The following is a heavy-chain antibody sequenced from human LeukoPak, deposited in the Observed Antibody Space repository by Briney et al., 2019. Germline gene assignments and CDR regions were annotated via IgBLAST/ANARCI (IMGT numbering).Heavy chain of an antibody. CDR3: AKGGGSSWSWDDY. D-gene: IGHD6-13*01. J-gene: IGHJ4*02. CDR2: IFYDGSNK. V-gene: IGHV3-30*04. Sequence: GGSLRLSCAGSEFTFSSYSMHWVRQAPGKGLEWVALIFYDGSNKYYADSVKGRFTISRDNSKNRLDLQMNSLRAEDTALYYCAKGGGSSWSWDDYWGQGTLVTVSS. CDR1: EFTFSSYS.